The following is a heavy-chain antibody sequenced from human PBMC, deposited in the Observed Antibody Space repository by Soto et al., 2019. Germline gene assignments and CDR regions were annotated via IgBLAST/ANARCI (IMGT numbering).Heavy chain of an antibody. CDR2: IKPDGSAT. CDR3: ARAGYCGPGCYYYFDY. D-gene: IGHD2-21*02. J-gene: IGHJ4*02. Sequence: WWSLRLSCSVSVFTFGSYWMNWVRLIPGKGLEWVAYIKPDGSATYYVDSVKGRFTISRDNAKNSLYLQMNSLRVEDTSVYYCARAGYCGPGCYYYFDYWGQGTLVTVS. V-gene: IGHV3-7*01. CDR1: VFTFGSYW.